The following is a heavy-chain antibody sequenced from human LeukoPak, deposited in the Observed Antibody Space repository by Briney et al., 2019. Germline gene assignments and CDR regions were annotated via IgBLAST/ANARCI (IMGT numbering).Heavy chain of an antibody. CDR3: AKDYGDYGARWQQFDY. CDR2: INYSGNT. D-gene: IGHD4-17*01. J-gene: IGHJ4*02. CDR1: RASMSSFF. V-gene: IGHV4-59*01. Sequence: PSETLSLTCTVSRASMSSFFWSWIRQPPGKGLEWIGYINYSGNTNYNPSLKSRVTISIDTSKSQISLKLSSVTAADTAVYYCAKDYGDYGARWQQFDYWGQGTLVTVSS.